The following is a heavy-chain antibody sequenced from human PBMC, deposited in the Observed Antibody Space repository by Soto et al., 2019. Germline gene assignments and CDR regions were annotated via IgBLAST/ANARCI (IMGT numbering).Heavy chain of an antibody. CDR3: AIGRYGSTCYYCFDC. CDR1: GYTFTSYA. CDR2: INAGNGNT. D-gene: IGHD6-13*01. V-gene: IGHV1-3*01. Sequence: ASVKVSCKASGYTFTSYAMHWVRQAPGQRLEWMGWINAGNGNTKYSQKFQGRVTITRDTSASTAYMELSSLRSEDTAVYYCAIGRYGSTCYYCFDCWGQGTLVTVSS. J-gene: IGHJ4*02.